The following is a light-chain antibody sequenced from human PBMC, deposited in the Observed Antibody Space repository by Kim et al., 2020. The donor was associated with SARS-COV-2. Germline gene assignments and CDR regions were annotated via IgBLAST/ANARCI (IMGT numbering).Light chain of an antibody. J-gene: IGKJ3*01. Sequence: ASVGDRVTITCRTSQSISSHLNWYHQKPGRAPKLLIYAASTLQGGVPSRFRGSGSETDFTLTISSLQPEDFATYFCQQSYITPFTFGPGTKVDIK. CDR1: QSISSH. CDR3: QQSYITPFT. V-gene: IGKV1-39*01. CDR2: AAS.